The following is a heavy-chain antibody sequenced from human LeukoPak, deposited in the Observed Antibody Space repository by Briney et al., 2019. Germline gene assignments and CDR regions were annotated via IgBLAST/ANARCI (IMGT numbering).Heavy chain of an antibody. V-gene: IGHV3-9*01. CDR1: GFTFDDYA. J-gene: IGHJ4*02. CDR3: AKDYYYDSSGLFDY. D-gene: IGHD3-22*01. CDR2: ISWNSGSI. Sequence: GGSLRLSCAASGFTFDDYAMHWVRQAPGKGLEWVSGISWNSGSIGYADSVKGRFTISRDNAKNPLYLQMNSLRAEDTALYYCAKDYYYDSSGLFDYWGQGTLVTVSS.